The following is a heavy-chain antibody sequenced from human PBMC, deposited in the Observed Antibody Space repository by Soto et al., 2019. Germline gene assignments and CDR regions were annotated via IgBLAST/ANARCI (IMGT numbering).Heavy chain of an antibody. D-gene: IGHD3-9*01. CDR1: GYTFTSYG. V-gene: IGHV1-18*01. Sequence: QVQLVQSGAEVKKPGASVKVSCKASGYTFTSYGISWVRQAPGQGLEWMGWISAYNGNTNYAQKLQGRVTMTTDTSTRTAYMELRSLRSDDTAVYYCARDRPYYDILTGYRFDYWGQGTLVTVSS. J-gene: IGHJ4*02. CDR3: ARDRPYYDILTGYRFDY. CDR2: ISAYNGNT.